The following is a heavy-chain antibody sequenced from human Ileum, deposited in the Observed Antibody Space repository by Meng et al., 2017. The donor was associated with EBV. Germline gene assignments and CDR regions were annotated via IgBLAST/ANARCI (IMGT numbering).Heavy chain of an antibody. CDR3: AKAQYSSSENWFNY. CDR2: LNPITDGT. V-gene: IGHV1-2*06. Sequence: GAEDKKPGATLKASRKASEFSFPVVIIQWVRPGPREGLEWMGRLNPITDGTNYAQKFQDRVTMPREPSISTAYMELSSLTSDDTALNYWAKAQYSSSENWFNYWGQGSLVTVSS. D-gene: IGHD6-13*01. CDR1: EFSFPVVI. J-gene: IGHJ5*01.